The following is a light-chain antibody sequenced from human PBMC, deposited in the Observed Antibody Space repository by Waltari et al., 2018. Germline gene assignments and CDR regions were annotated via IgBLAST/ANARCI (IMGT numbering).Light chain of an antibody. Sequence: SYELTQPPSVSVSPGQTARITCSGDALPKRYAYWYPQKPGQAPVLVRYKDIERPSGIPERFSGSRSGTTVTLTISGVQAEDEADYYCQSADSSGTYVVFGGGTKLTVL. CDR3: QSADSSGTYVV. J-gene: IGLJ2*01. CDR1: ALPKRY. CDR2: KDI. V-gene: IGLV3-25*03.